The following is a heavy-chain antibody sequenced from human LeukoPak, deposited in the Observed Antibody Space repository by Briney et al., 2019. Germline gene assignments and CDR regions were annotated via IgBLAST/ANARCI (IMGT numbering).Heavy chain of an antibody. D-gene: IGHD7-27*01. V-gene: IGHV4-59*02. CDR2: IYHTGST. CDR1: GGSASDYY. Sequence: SETLSLTCTISGGSASDYYWSWIRQSPGKGLEWIGYIYHTGSTSYSPSLKSRVTISADTSQNQFSLKLSSVTAADTAVYYCASRKLGNDYWGQGTLVTVSS. CDR3: ASRKLGNDY. J-gene: IGHJ4*02.